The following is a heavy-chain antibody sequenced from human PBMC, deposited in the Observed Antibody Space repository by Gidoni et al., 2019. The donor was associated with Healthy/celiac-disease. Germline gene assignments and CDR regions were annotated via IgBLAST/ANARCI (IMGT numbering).Heavy chain of an antibody. J-gene: IGHJ4*02. Sequence: QVQLVESGGGVVQPGRSLRLSCAASGFTFSSYGLHWVRPAPGKGLWGGAVISQDGINKYYADSVKGRFTISRDNSKNTLYLQMNSLRAEDTAVYYCAKGPYSLHYWGQGTLVTVSS. CDR2: ISQDGINK. V-gene: IGHV3-30*18. D-gene: IGHD5-18*01. CDR3: AKGPYSLHY. CDR1: GFTFSSYG.